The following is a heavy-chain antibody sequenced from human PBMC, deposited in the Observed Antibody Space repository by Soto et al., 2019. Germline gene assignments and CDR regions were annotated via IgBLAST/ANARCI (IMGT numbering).Heavy chain of an antibody. Sequence: ASVKVSCKASGYSFTDYHIHWVRQAPGQGLEWLGRINPKSGGTSTAQKFQGWVTMTRDRSISTVYMELTRLRSDDTAVYFCARGHSTDCSNGGCSFFDNHEMDVWG. CDR2: INPKSGGT. J-gene: IGHJ6*02. CDR3: ARGHSTDCSNGGCSFFDNHEMDV. V-gene: IGHV1-2*04. D-gene: IGHD2-8*01. CDR1: GYSFTDYH.